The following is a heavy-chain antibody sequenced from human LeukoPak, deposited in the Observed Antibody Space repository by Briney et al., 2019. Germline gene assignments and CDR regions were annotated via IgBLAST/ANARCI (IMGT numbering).Heavy chain of an antibody. CDR2: ISSSSSTI. D-gene: IGHD3-16*01. CDR1: GFTFSSYS. J-gene: IGHJ6*02. CDR3: ARDRGRSMDV. V-gene: IGHV3-48*04. Sequence: GGSLRLSCAASGFTFSSYSMNWVRQAPGKGLEWVSYISSSSSTIYYADSVKGRFTISRDNAKNSLYLQMNSLRAEDTAVYYCARDRGRSMDVWGQGTTVTVSS.